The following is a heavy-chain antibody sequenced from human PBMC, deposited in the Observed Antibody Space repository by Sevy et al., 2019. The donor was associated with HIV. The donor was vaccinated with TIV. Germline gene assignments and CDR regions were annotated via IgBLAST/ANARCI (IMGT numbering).Heavy chain of an antibody. CDR3: ASKGAYYYGMDA. CDR2: INHSGST. CDR1: GGSFSGYY. V-gene: IGHV4-34*01. Sequence: SETLSLTCAVYGGSFSGYYWSWIRQPPGKGLEWIGEINHSGSTNYNPSLKSRVTISVDTSKNQFSLKLSSVTAADTAVYYCASKGAYYYGMDAWGQGTTVTVSS. J-gene: IGHJ6*02.